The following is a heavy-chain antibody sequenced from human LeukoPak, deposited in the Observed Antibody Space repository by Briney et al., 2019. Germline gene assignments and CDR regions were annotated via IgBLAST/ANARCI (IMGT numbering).Heavy chain of an antibody. J-gene: IGHJ4*02. D-gene: IGHD3-22*01. Sequence: PGRSLRLSCAASGFTFSSYGMHWVRQAPGKGLEWVAVISYDGSNKYYADSVKGRFTLSRDNSKNTLYLQMNSLRAEDTAVYYCAREYYDSSGSQGDYFDYWGQGTLVTVSS. CDR1: GFTFSSYG. CDR3: AREYYDSSGSQGDYFDY. V-gene: IGHV3-30*03. CDR2: ISYDGSNK.